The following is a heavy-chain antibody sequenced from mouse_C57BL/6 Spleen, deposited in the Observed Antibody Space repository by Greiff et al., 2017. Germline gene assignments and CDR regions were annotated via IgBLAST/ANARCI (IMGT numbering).Heavy chain of an antibody. Sequence: QVQLQQSGAELVRPGASVTLSCKASGYTFTDYEMHWVKQTPVHGLEWIGAIDPETGGTASNQKFKGKAILTADKSSSTAYMELRSLTSEDSAVYYCTREAVVATRGPFAYWGQGTLVTVSA. CDR3: TREAVVATRGPFAY. J-gene: IGHJ3*01. D-gene: IGHD1-1*01. CDR2: IDPETGGT. CDR1: GYTFTDYE. V-gene: IGHV1-15*01.